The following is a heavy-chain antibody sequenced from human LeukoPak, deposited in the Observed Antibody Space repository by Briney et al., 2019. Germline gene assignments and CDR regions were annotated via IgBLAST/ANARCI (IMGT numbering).Heavy chain of an antibody. V-gene: IGHV3-23*01. Sequence: GGSLRLSCAASGFTFSTYPMSWVRQAPGKGLEWVSAISGSGGDTYYADSVKGRFTISRDNSKNTLYLQMNSLRAEDTALYYCATSSGWYPKYFDYWGQGTLVTVSS. CDR3: ATSSGWYPKYFDY. CDR1: GFTFSTYP. J-gene: IGHJ4*02. D-gene: IGHD6-19*01. CDR2: ISGSGGDT.